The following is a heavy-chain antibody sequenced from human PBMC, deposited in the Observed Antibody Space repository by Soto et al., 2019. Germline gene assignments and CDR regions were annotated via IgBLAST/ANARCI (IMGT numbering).Heavy chain of an antibody. CDR2: ISYDGGNK. D-gene: IGHD1-7*01. Sequence: QVQFVESGGGVVQPGRSLILSCAASRFSFRVYGIHWVRQTTGKALDWVAAISYDGGNKHYADSVKGRFTVSRDNSKNTIYLQRNTLRGEDTSVYYGENARNWNYADCEYWGQGTLVIVSS. CDR1: RFSFRVYG. V-gene: IGHV3-30*18. J-gene: IGHJ4*02. CDR3: ENARNWNYADCEY.